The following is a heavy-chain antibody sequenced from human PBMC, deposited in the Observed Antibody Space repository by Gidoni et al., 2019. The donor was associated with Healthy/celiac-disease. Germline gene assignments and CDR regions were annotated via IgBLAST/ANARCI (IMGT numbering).Heavy chain of an antibody. CDR2: ISSSSSYI. CDR1: GFTFSSYS. D-gene: IGHD5-18*01. Sequence: EVQLVESGGGLVKPGGPLRLSCAASGFTFSSYSMNWVRQAPGKGLEWVSSISSSSSYIYYADAVKGRFTISRDNAKNSLYLQMNSLRAEDTAVYYCARDRVTAMETRYFDYWGQGTLVTVSS. V-gene: IGHV3-21*01. CDR3: ARDRVTAMETRYFDY. J-gene: IGHJ4*02.